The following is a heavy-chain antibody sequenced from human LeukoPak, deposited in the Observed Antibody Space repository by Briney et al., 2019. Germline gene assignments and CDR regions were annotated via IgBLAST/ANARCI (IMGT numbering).Heavy chain of an antibody. CDR1: GYTFTSYG. CDR2: INPNSGGT. D-gene: IGHD3-10*01. Sequence: GASVKVSGKASGYTFTSYGISWVRQAPGQGLEWMGWINPNSGGTNYAQKFQGRVTMTRDTSISTAYMELSRLRSDDTAVYYCARGQNYYGSGSYDYWGQGTLVTVSS. J-gene: IGHJ4*02. V-gene: IGHV1-2*02. CDR3: ARGQNYYGSGSYDY.